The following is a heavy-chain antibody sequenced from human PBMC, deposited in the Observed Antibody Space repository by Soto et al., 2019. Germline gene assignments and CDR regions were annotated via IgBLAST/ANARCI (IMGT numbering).Heavy chain of an antibody. D-gene: IGHD6-13*01. Sequence: GGSLRLSCAASGFTFSSYAMSWVRQAPGKGLEWVSAISGSGGSTYYADSVKGRFTISRDNSKNTLYLQMNSLRAEDTAVYYCARGYSSSWATPDNWFDPWGQGTLVTVSS. J-gene: IGHJ5*02. V-gene: IGHV3-23*01. CDR1: GFTFSSYA. CDR3: ARGYSSSWATPDNWFDP. CDR2: ISGSGGST.